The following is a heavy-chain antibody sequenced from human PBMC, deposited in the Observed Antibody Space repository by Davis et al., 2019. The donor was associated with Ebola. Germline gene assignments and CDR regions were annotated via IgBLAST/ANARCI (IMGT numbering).Heavy chain of an antibody. CDR2: ISAYNGNT. CDR3: VRAGYSYGYGFDF. Sequence: AASVKVSCKASGYTFTSYGISWVRQAPGQGLEWMGWISAYNGNTNYAQKLQGRVTMTTDTSTSTAYMELSRLRSEDTAVYYCVRAGYSYGYGFDFWGQGTLVTVSS. V-gene: IGHV1-18*01. J-gene: IGHJ4*02. D-gene: IGHD5-18*01. CDR1: GYTFTSYG.